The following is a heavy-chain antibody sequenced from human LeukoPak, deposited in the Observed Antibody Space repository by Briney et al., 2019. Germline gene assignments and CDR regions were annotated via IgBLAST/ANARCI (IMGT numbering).Heavy chain of an antibody. CDR3: ARAVGPFDY. Sequence: GGSLRLSCAASGFTFSTYGMHWVRQAPGKGLEWVAVIWYDGSNKYYADSVKGRFTISRDNSRNTLYLQMNSLRAEDTAVYYCARAVGPFDYWGQETLVTVSS. CDR2: IWYDGSNK. D-gene: IGHD1-26*01. V-gene: IGHV3-33*01. J-gene: IGHJ4*02. CDR1: GFTFSTYG.